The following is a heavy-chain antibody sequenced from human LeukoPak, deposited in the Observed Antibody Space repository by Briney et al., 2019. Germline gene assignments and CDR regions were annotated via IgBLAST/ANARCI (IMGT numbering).Heavy chain of an antibody. J-gene: IGHJ4*02. CDR1: GGSISSYY. V-gene: IGHV4-39*07. D-gene: IGHD3-22*01. CDR2: IYYSGST. CDR3: ARDPYYDSSAVI. Sequence: SETLSLTCTVSGGSISSYYWGWIRQPPGKGLEWIGSIYYSGSTYYNPSLKSRVTISVDTSKNQFSLKLSSVTAADTAVYYCARDPYYDSSAVIWGQGTLVTVSS.